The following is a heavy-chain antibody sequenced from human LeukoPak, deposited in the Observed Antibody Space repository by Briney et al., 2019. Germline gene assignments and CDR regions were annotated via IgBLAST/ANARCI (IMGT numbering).Heavy chain of an antibody. CDR1: GGSFSGYY. J-gene: IGHJ5*02. V-gene: IGHV4-34*01. CDR2: INHSGST. D-gene: IGHD3-10*01. Sequence: SETLSLTCAVYGGSFSGYYWSWIRQPPGKGLEWIGEINHSGSTNYNPSLKSRVTISVDTSKNPFSLKLSSVTAADTAVYYCARGRVLLWFGELLGNNWFDPWGQGTLVTVSS. CDR3: ARGRVLLWFGELLGNNWFDP.